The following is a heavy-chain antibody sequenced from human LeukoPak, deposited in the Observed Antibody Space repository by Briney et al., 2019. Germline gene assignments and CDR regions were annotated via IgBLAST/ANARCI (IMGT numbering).Heavy chain of an antibody. D-gene: IGHD3-3*01. V-gene: IGHV3-23*01. CDR1: GFRFSSYA. J-gene: IGHJ4*02. CDR2: ISGSGGRT. CDR3: VKGGQNYDFWRFDY. Sequence: GGSLRLSCRASGFRFSSYAMSWVRQAPGKGRGWVSSISGSGGRTYYTDSVKGRFAISRDNSKSTLYLQMNSLGTDDTALYYCVKGGQNYDFWRFDYWGQGTLVTASS.